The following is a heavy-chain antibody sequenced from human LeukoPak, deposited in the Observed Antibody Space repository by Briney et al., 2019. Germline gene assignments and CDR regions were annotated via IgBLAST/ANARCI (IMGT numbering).Heavy chain of an antibody. CDR3: ARVPELRYFDWLGGVEYAFDI. CDR1: GYTFTSYG. D-gene: IGHD3-9*01. J-gene: IGHJ3*02. Sequence: APVKVSCKASGYTFTSYGISWVRQAPGQGLEWMGWISAYNGNTNYAQKLQGRVTMTTDTSTSTAYMELRSLRSDDTAVYYCARVPELRYFDWLGGVEYAFDIWGQGTMVTVSS. CDR2: ISAYNGNT. V-gene: IGHV1-18*01.